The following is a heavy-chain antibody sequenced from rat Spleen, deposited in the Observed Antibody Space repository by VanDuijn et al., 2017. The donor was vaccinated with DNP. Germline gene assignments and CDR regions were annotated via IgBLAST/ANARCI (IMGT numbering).Heavy chain of an antibody. CDR2: ISYDGGIT. CDR3: ASFNWPAP. Sequence: EVQLVESGGDLVQPGGTLKLSLAASGFTLRDYYLAWARPAPTSGLGCVSFISYDGGITSYGDSVKGRFTISRENAKTTLYLQMNSLRSEDTDTYYCASFNWPAPWGQGTSVTVSS. V-gene: IGHV5-22*01. CDR1: GFTLRDYY. J-gene: IGHJ4*01. D-gene: IGHD3-6*01.